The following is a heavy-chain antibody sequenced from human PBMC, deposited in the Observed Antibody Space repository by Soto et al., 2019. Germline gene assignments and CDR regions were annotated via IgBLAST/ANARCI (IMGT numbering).Heavy chain of an antibody. CDR1: GLSITDSEMG. CDR3: VRRHLAVAVSPWFDP. V-gene: IGHV2-26*01. Sequence: QVTLKESGPVLVKPTETLTLRCTVSGLSITDSEMGVSWIHQPPGQPLEWLAHIDSSGEKSYRTFLKSRLAISKDTSKSQIVLTMTNMDPADTATYYCVRRHLAVAVSPWFDPWGQGIPVTVSS. CDR2: IDSSGEK. D-gene: IGHD6-19*01. J-gene: IGHJ5*02.